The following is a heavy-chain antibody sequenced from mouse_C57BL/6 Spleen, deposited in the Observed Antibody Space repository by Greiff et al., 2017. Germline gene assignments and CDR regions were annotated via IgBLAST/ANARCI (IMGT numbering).Heavy chain of an antibody. V-gene: IGHV1-55*01. Sequence: VQLQQPGAELVKPGASVKMSCKASGYTFTSYWITWVKQRPGQGLEWIGDIYPGSGSTNYNEKFKSKATLTVDTSSSTAYMQLSSLTSEDSAVYYCARPFYYYGSYYFDYWGQGTTLTVSS. J-gene: IGHJ2*01. CDR2: IYPGSGST. CDR3: ARPFYYYGSYYFDY. CDR1: GYTFTSYW. D-gene: IGHD1-1*01.